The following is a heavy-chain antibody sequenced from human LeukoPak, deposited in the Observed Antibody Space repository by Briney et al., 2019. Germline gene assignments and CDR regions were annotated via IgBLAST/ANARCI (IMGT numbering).Heavy chain of an antibody. CDR3: AREMATTY. Sequence: PGGSLRLSCAASGLSFNFFGMHWVRQAPGKGLEWVAFIRYDGSDKYYADSVKGRFTISRDNAKNSLYLQMKSLRAEDTAVYYCAREMATTYGGQGTLVTVSS. V-gene: IGHV3-30*02. CDR1: GLSFNFFG. J-gene: IGHJ4*02. CDR2: IRYDGSDK. D-gene: IGHD5-24*01.